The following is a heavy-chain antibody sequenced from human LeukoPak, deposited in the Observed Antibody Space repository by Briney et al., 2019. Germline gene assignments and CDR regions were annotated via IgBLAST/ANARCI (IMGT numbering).Heavy chain of an antibody. CDR3: ARVLRYFDWSRDYYYMDV. CDR2: IYYSGST. J-gene: IGHJ6*03. Sequence: SETLSLTCTVSGGSISNYYWSWIRQPPGKGLEWIGYIYYSGSTNYNPSLKSRVTISVDTSKNQFSLKLSSVTAADTAVYYCARVLRYFDWSRDYYYMDVWGKGTTVTVSS. V-gene: IGHV4-59*01. CDR1: GGSISNYY. D-gene: IGHD3-9*01.